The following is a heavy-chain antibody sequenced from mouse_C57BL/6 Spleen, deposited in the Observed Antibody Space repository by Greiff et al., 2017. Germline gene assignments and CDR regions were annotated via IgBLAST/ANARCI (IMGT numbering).Heavy chain of an antibody. CDR1: GYAFSSSW. Sequence: VQLQQSGPELVKPGASVKISCTASGYAFSSSWMNWVKQRPGKGLEWIGRIYPGDGDTNYNGKFKGKATLTADKSSSTAYMQLSSLTSEDSAVYFCARGYFDVWGTGTTVTVSS. V-gene: IGHV1-82*01. J-gene: IGHJ1*03. CDR3: ARGYFDV. CDR2: IYPGDGDT.